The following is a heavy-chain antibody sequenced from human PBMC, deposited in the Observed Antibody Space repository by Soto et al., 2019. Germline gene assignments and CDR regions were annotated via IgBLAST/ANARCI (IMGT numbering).Heavy chain of an antibody. D-gene: IGHD5-18*01. Sequence: GGFLRLSCAASGITFSSSWMSWVRQAPGKGLEWVANIKQDGSEKYYVDSVKGRFTISRDNAKNSLYLQMNTLRAEDTAVYYCARVQLWGYGMDVWGQGTTVTVSS. CDR2: IKQDGSEK. CDR1: GITFSSSW. J-gene: IGHJ6*02. V-gene: IGHV3-7*01. CDR3: ARVQLWGYGMDV.